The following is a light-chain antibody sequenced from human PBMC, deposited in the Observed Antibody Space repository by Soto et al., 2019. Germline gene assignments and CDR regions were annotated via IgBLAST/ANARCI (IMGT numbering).Light chain of an antibody. CDR2: GAS. Sequence: IVLTQSPGTLSLSPGERATLSCRASQSVSSSYLAWYQQKPGQAPRLLIYGASSRATGIPDRFSGSGSGTDFTLTISRLEPEDFAVYYCQQYGSSFITFGQGTRQEIK. J-gene: IGKJ5*01. V-gene: IGKV3-20*01. CDR1: QSVSSSY. CDR3: QQYGSSFIT.